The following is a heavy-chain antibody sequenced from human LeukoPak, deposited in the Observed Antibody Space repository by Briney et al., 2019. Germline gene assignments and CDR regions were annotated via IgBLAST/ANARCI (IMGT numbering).Heavy chain of an antibody. CDR2: FDPEDVET. CDR1: GYTLTELS. D-gene: IGHD2-21*02. CDR3: AVTSTAYCGGDCPHDY. Sequence: ASVKVSCKVSGYTLTELSMHWVRQAPGKGLEWMGGFDPEDVETIYAQKFQGRVTMTEDTSTDTAYMELSSLRSEDTAVYYCAVTSTAYCGGDCPHDYWGQGTLVTVSS. J-gene: IGHJ4*02. V-gene: IGHV1-24*01.